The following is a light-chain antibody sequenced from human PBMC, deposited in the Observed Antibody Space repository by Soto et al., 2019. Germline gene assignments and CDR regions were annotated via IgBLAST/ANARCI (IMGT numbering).Light chain of an antibody. CDR2: GAS. V-gene: IGKV3-20*01. CDR1: QRASTY. CDR3: QQYETSPWT. Sequence: EIVLTQSPDTLSLSPGERATLSCRASQRASTYLAWYQQKPGQAPRLVMYGASNRATDITDRFTGSGSGTDFTLTINSLEPEDLAVYYCQQYETSPWTFGQGTRVDIK. J-gene: IGKJ1*01.